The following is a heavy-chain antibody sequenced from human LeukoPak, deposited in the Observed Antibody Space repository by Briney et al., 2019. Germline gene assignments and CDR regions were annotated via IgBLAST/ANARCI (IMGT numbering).Heavy chain of an antibody. CDR1: GFTLTGYA. D-gene: IGHD1-26*01. J-gene: IGHJ5*02. CDR2: IQSDGSAT. Sequence: AGSLRLTCEASGFTLTGYAMYWIRQAAGKGLVCVSRIQSDGSATLYADSVRGRFTFSRDDGKTTLYLEMTRLTADNTVVYYCARAQVAVTTDLWGQGTLVTVSS. CDR3: ARAQVAVTTDL. V-gene: IGHV3-74*03.